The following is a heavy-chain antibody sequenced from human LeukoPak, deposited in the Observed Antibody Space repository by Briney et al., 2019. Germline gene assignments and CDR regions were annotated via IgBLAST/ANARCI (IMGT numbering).Heavy chain of an antibody. CDR3: ARDLHPGLTGYFDY. Sequence: PGGSLRLSCAAAGFIVRNYYLSWVRQAPGKGLEWVSVIYSGGSTYYADSVEGRFTISRDNSKNTVSLQMKSLRAEDTAVYYCARDLHPGLTGYFDYRGQGTLVTVSS. V-gene: IGHV3-53*01. D-gene: IGHD1-14*01. CDR2: IYSGGST. J-gene: IGHJ4*02. CDR1: GFIVRNYY.